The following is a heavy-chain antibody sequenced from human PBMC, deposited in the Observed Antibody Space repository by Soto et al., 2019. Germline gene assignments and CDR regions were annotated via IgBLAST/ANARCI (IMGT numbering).Heavy chain of an antibody. CDR1: GFSFSTYA. CDR3: AKVYGSGSRPYYYGMDV. Sequence: GGSLRLSCAASGFSFSTYAMTWVRQAPGKGLEWVSVVSGSGDTSYYAESVKDRFTISRDNSKNTLYLEMNSLRGDDTAVYYCAKVYGSGSRPYYYGMDVWGQGATVTVSS. CDR2: VSGSGDTS. J-gene: IGHJ6*02. D-gene: IGHD2-15*01. V-gene: IGHV3-23*01.